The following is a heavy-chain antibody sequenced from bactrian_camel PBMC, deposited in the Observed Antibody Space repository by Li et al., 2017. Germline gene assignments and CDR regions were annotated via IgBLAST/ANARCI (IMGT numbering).Heavy chain of an antibody. J-gene: IGHJ4*01. CDR3: AADEYNLGLARSYTY. V-gene: IGHV3-3*01. CDR2: QLVGGTT. D-gene: IGHD1*01. CDR1: TRPKC. Sequence: VQLVESGGGSVQVGGSLRLSCAASTRPKCMGWFRQAAGKSREGVGFQLVGGTTYLLDSVKGRFSISLDSNKNTMYLQMDNLKLEDTAMYYCAADEYNLGLARSYTYWGQGTQVTVSS.